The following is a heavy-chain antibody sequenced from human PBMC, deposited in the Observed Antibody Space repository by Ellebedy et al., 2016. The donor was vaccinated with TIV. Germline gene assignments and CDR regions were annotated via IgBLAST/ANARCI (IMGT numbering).Heavy chain of an antibody. Sequence: GESLKISCAASGFTFSSYNMNWVRQAPGKGLEWVSSISSSSSYIYYADSVKGRFTISRDNAKNSLYLQMNSLRAEDTAVYYCARDTRLWFGELSSLGGMDVWGQGTTVTVS. CDR2: ISSSSSYI. D-gene: IGHD3-10*01. CDR1: GFTFSSYN. J-gene: IGHJ6*02. V-gene: IGHV3-21*01. CDR3: ARDTRLWFGELSSLGGMDV.